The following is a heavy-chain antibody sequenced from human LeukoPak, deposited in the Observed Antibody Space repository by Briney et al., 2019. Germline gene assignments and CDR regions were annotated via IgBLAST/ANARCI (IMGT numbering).Heavy chain of an antibody. CDR1: GFTFSSYY. CDR3: ARVLTVGATFDY. CDR2: IKQDGTEK. D-gene: IGHD1-26*01. J-gene: IGHJ4*02. V-gene: IGHV3-7*04. Sequence: GGSLRLSCAASGFTFSSYYMSWVRQAPGKGPEWVAHIKQDGTEKYYVDSVKGRFTISRDNAKNSLYLQMNSLRAEDTAVYYCARVLTVGATFDYWGQGSLVTVSS.